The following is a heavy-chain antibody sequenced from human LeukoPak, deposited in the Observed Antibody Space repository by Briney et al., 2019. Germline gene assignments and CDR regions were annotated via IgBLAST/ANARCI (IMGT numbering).Heavy chain of an antibody. J-gene: IGHJ3*02. V-gene: IGHV3-30*02. CDR1: GFTFRVYA. CDR3: AKDPGMAVYSYGYDAFDI. D-gene: IGHD5-18*01. CDR2: IWSDENNK. Sequence: GGSLRLSCAASGFTFRVYAMHWVRQTPGKGLEWVAVIWSDENNKHYADSVKGRFTISRDNSKNTVYLQMNSLRAEDTAIYYCAKDPGMAVYSYGYDAFDIWGQGTMVTVSS.